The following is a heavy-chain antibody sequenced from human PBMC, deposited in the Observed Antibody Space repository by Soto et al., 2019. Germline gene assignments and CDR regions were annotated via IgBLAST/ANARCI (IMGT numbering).Heavy chain of an antibody. Sequence: QVQLVESEGGVVQPGRSLRLSCAASGFTFSSYGMHWVRQAPGKGLEWVAVIWYDGSNKYYADSVKGRFTISRDNSKNTLYLQMNSLRAEDTAVYYCARDEGGYSLDYWGQGTLVTVSS. D-gene: IGHD2-15*01. CDR2: IWYDGSNK. CDR3: ARDEGGYSLDY. J-gene: IGHJ4*02. V-gene: IGHV3-33*01. CDR1: GFTFSSYG.